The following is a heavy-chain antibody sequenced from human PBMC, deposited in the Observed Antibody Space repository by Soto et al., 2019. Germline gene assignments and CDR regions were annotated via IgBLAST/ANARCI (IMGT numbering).Heavy chain of an antibody. CDR1: GYPFTCYG. CDR3: ARERIVATRAAYYYYGMDV. CDR2: ISAYNCNT. Sequence: ASVKVSCKASGYPFTCYGISWVRQAPGQGLEWMGWISAYNCNTNYAQKLQGRVTMTTDTSTSTAYMELRSLRSDYTAVYYCARERIVATRAAYYYYGMDVWGQGTTVTVS. V-gene: IGHV1-18*01. D-gene: IGHD5-12*01. J-gene: IGHJ6*02.